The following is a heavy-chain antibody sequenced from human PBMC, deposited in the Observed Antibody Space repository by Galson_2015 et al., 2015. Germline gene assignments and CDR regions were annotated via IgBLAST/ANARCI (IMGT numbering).Heavy chain of an antibody. D-gene: IGHD4-23*01. CDR2: IGDSGANT. J-gene: IGHJ4*02. V-gene: IGHV3-23*01. Sequence: SLRLSCAVSGFTFSSYAMGWVRQAPGTGLEGVSSIGDSGANTKYADSVKGRFTISRDNSKNTLYLQMNSLRGDDTAVYYCAKGGAYCRIGNCHAVLDSWGQGTLVAVSS. CDR1: GFTFSSYA. CDR3: AKGGAYCRIGNCHAVLDS.